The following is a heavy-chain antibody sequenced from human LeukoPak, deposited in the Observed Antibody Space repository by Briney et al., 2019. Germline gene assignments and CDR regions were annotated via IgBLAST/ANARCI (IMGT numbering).Heavy chain of an antibody. Sequence: GESLKISCKGSGYSFASYWIGWVRQMPGKGLERMGIIYPGDSDTRYSPSFQGQVTISADKSISTAYLQWSSLKASDTAMYYCARRSSSGYHTSSGHYYYYYYMDVWGKGTTVTVSS. CDR1: GYSFASYW. V-gene: IGHV5-51*01. J-gene: IGHJ6*03. CDR3: ARRSSSGYHTSSGHYYYYYYMDV. D-gene: IGHD3-10*01. CDR2: IYPGDSDT.